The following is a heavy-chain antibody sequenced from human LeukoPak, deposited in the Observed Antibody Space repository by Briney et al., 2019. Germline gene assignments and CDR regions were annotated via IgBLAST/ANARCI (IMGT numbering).Heavy chain of an antibody. CDR1: GFTFSNFE. Sequence: GGSLRLSCAASGFTFSNFEMNWVRQAPGKGPEWISYIGGSGVTKRYADSVKGRFTISRDNAKNSLGLQMNSLRVEDTGIYYCARADYYGSPGHFGMDVWGRGTTVTVSS. CDR3: ARADYYGSPGHFGMDV. D-gene: IGHD3-10*01. J-gene: IGHJ6*02. CDR2: IGGSGVTK. V-gene: IGHV3-48*03.